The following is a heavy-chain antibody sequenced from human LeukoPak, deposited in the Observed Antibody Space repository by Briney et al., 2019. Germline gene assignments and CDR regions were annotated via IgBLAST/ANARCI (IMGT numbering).Heavy chain of an antibody. CDR2: INPSGGST. D-gene: IGHD2-21*02. V-gene: IGHV1-46*01. CDR1: GYTFTSYY. CDR3: ARDRAYCGGDCYSDFDY. Sequence: ASVKVSCKASGYTFTSYYMHWVRQAPGQGLEGMGIINPSGGSTSYAQKFQGRVTMTRDTSTSTVYTELSSLRSEDTAVYYCARDRAYCGGDCYSDFDYWGQGTLVTVSS. J-gene: IGHJ4*02.